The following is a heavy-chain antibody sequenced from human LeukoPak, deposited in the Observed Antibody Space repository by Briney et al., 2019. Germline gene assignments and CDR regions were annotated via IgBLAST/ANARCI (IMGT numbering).Heavy chain of an antibody. D-gene: IGHD1-1*01. CDR2: IYHSGST. V-gene: IGHV4-30-2*01. J-gene: IGHJ3*02. CDR3: ARDEELEPLVIPDPYAFDI. CDR1: GGSISSGGYY. Sequence: SETLSLTCTVSGGSISSGGYYWSWIRQPPGKGLEWIGYIYHSGSTYYNPSLKSRVTISVNRSKNQFSLKLSSVTAADTAVYYCARDEELEPLVIPDPYAFDIWGQGTMVTVSS.